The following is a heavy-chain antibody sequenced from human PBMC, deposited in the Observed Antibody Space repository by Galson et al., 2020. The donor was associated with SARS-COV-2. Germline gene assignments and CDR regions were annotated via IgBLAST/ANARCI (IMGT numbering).Heavy chain of an antibody. CDR3: ARDEAVAGAFDY. V-gene: IGHV1-18*01. Sequence: ASVKVSCKASGYTFTSYGISWVRQAPGQGLEWMGLISAYNGNTIYAQKLQDRVTLTTDTSTNTAYMDLRSLTSDDTAVYYCARDEAVAGAFDYWGQGTLVTVSS. CDR1: GYTFTSYG. D-gene: IGHD6-19*01. CDR2: ISAYNGNT. J-gene: IGHJ4*02.